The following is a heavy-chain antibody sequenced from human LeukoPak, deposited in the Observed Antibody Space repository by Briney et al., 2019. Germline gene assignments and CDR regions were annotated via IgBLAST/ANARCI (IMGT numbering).Heavy chain of an antibody. V-gene: IGHV1-46*01. CDR3: ARAESNVDFWSGYYRDY. D-gene: IGHD3-3*01. CDR1: GYTFTSYY. CDR2: INPSGGST. J-gene: IGHJ4*02. Sequence: ASVRVSCKASGYTFTSYYMHWVRQAPGQGLEWMGIINPSGGSTSYAQKFQGRVTMTRDTSTSTVYMELSSLRSEDTAVHYCARAESNVDFWSGYYRDYWGQGTLVTVSS.